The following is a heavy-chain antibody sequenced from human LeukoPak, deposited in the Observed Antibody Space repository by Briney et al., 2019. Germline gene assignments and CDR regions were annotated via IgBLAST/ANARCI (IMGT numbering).Heavy chain of an antibody. CDR1: RYSLTSYW. V-gene: IGHV5-51*01. CDR2: IYPGDSDT. Sequence: KSGGSLRLSCKGSRYSLTSYWIGWVRQMPGKGLEWMGIIYPGDSDTTYSPSFQGQVTISADKSISTAYLQWSSLKASDTAMYYCARESGYSSGWYPYWGQGTLVTVSS. D-gene: IGHD6-19*01. CDR3: ARESGYSSGWYPY. J-gene: IGHJ4*02.